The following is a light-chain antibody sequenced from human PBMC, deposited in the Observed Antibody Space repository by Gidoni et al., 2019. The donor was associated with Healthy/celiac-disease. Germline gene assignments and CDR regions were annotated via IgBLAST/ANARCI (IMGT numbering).Light chain of an antibody. V-gene: IGLV2-14*03. CDR3: SSYTSSSTLYV. CDR2: DVS. Sequence: IPISFTGTSSDVGGYNYVSWYQQHPGKAPKLMIYDVSNRPSGVSNRFSGSKSGNTASLTISGLQAEDEADYYCSSYTSSSTLYVFGTGTKVTVL. J-gene: IGLJ1*01. CDR1: SSDVGGYNY.